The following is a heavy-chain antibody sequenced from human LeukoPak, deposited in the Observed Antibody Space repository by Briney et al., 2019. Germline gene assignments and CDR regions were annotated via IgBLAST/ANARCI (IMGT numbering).Heavy chain of an antibody. Sequence: GRSLRLSCAASGFTFDDYAMHWVRQAPGKGLEWVSGISWNSVSIGYADSVKGRFTISRDNAKNSLYLQMNSLRAEDTALYYCAKDIGYSSSDYFDYWGQGTLVTVSS. CDR1: GFTFDDYA. D-gene: IGHD6-6*01. CDR2: ISWNSVSI. V-gene: IGHV3-9*01. CDR3: AKDIGYSSSDYFDY. J-gene: IGHJ4*02.